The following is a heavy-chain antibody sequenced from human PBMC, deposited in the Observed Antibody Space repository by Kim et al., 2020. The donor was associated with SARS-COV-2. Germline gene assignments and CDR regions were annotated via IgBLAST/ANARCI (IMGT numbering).Heavy chain of an antibody. CDR2: ISSSCSYI. CDR3: ARDQRYYYGSGSSTPFDL. Sequence: GGSLRLSCAASGFTFSSYSMNWVRQAPGKGLEWVSSISSSCSYIYYADSVKGRFTISRDNAKNSLYLQMNSLRAEDTAVYYCARDQRYYYGSGSSTPFDLWGRGTLVTVSS. J-gene: IGHJ2*01. D-gene: IGHD3-10*01. CDR1: GFTFSSYS. V-gene: IGHV3-21*01.